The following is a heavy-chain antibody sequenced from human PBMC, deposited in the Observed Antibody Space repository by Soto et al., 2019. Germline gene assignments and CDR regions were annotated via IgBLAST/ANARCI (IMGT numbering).Heavy chain of an antibody. Sequence: QLQLQESGSGLVKPSQTLSLTCAVSGGSISSGGYSWSWIRQPPGTGLEWIGYIYHSGSTYYNPSLKSRVTISVDRSKHQFSLKLSSVTAADTAVYYCARAGSSSTYYFDSWGQGTLVTVSS. V-gene: IGHV4-30-2*01. CDR1: GGSISSGGYS. CDR3: ARAGSSSTYYFDS. D-gene: IGHD6-13*01. CDR2: IYHSGST. J-gene: IGHJ4*02.